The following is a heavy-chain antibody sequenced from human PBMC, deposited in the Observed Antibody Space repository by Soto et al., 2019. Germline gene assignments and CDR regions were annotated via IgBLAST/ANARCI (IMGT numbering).Heavy chain of an antibody. CDR1: DGYSSGGDYS. V-gene: IGHV4-30-2*01. Sequence: SETMSLTCTVADGYSSGGDYSWSWIRQPPGKGLEWIGFIYNSGSTYYNSSLKSRVTISVDRSKNHFFLNLTSVTAADTAVYYCATYRKFFQIWGQGTKVTV. CDR3: ATYRKFFQI. J-gene: IGHJ3*02. CDR2: IYNSGST.